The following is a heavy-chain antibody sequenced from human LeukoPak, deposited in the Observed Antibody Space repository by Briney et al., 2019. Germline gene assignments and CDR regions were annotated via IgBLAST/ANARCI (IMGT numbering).Heavy chain of an antibody. CDR3: ARDGEGDQGWDY. J-gene: IGHJ4*02. V-gene: IGHV4-59*11. D-gene: IGHD2-15*01. Sequence: SETLSLTCTVSGVFIVRHYWIWLQQTPGKGLEWIGQISYSGSTNYNPSLKSRVTISLDRSMNQVSLRLSSVTAADTAVYYCARDGEGDQGWDYWGQGTLVTVSS. CDR1: GVFIVRHY. CDR2: ISYSGST.